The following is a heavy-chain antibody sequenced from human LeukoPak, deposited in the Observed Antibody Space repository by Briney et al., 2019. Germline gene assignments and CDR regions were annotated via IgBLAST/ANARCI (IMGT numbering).Heavy chain of an antibody. J-gene: IGHJ4*02. D-gene: IGHD2-2*01. V-gene: IGHV1-2*02. CDR3: AREIVVVPAAIEDY. CDR2: INPNSGGT. Sequence: ASVKVSCKASGYTFTGYYMHWVRQAPGQGLEWMGWINPNSGGTNYAQKFQGRVTMTRDTSISTAYMELSRLGSDDTAVYYCAREIVVVPAAIEDYWGQGTLVTVSS. CDR1: GYTFTGYY.